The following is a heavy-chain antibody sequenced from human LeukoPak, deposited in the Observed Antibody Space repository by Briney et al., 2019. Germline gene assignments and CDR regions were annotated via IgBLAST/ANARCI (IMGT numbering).Heavy chain of an antibody. D-gene: IGHD3-9*01. CDR2: IIPIFGTA. CDR3: AREAGYYDILTGYYAPSYYFDY. Sequence: GSSVKVSCTASGGTFSSYAISWVRQAPGQGLEWMGGIIPIFGTANYAQTLQGRVTITADESTSTAYMELSSLRSEDTAVYYCAREAGYYDILTGYYAPSYYFDYWGQGTLVTVSS. V-gene: IGHV1-69*01. CDR1: GGTFSSYA. J-gene: IGHJ4*02.